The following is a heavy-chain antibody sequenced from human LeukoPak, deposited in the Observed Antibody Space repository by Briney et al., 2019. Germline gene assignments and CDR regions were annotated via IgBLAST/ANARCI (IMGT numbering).Heavy chain of an antibody. CDR2: IGTAGDT. CDR3: ARQYSSSWYDAFDI. J-gene: IGHJ3*02. V-gene: IGHV3-13*01. CDR1: GFTFGSYD. D-gene: IGHD6-13*01. Sequence: GGSLRLSCAASGFTFGSYDMHWVRQATGKGLEWVSAIGTAGDTYYPGSVKGRFTISRENAKNSLYLQMNSLRAGDTAVYYCARQYSSSWYDAFDIWGQGTMVTVSS.